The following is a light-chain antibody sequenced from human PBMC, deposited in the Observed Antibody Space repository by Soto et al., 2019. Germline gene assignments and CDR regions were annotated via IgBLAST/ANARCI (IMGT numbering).Light chain of an antibody. CDR1: QGISRS. CDR2: AAS. CDR3: QQADTFPIT. J-gene: IGKJ5*01. Sequence: DIQMTQSPSSVSASVGDRVTITCQASQGISRSLAWYQQRPGKVPKLLIYAASSLQSGVPSRFSGSGFGTDFTLTITSLQPDDFAVYYCQQADTFPITFGQGTRLEIK. V-gene: IGKV1D-12*01.